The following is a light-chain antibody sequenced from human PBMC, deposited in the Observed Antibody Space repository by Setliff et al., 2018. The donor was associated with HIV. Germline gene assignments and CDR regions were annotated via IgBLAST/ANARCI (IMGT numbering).Light chain of an antibody. CDR1: SSNIGTNT. CDR2: TNT. Sequence: QSALAQPPSASGTPGQRVTISCSGSSSNIGTNTVNWYQQLPRTAPKLLIYTNTQRPSGVPDRFSGSKSGTSASLAISELHSEDEADYYCAVWDVSLNAWVSGGGTQLTV. CDR3: AVWDVSLNAWV. J-gene: IGLJ3*02. V-gene: IGLV1-44*01.